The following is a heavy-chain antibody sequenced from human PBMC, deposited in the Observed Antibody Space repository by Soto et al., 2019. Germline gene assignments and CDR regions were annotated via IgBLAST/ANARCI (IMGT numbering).Heavy chain of an antibody. V-gene: IGHV1-18*01. Sequence: GASVKVSCKASGYTFTRYGISWVRQAPGQGLEWMGWISGYNGDTNYARKFQGRVSMTIDTSTTTAYMELRSLTSDDTAVYYCAKNGQPPYYYYGLDVWGQGTKVTVSS. CDR2: ISGYNGDT. J-gene: IGHJ6*02. CDR3: AKNGQPPYYYYGLDV. D-gene: IGHD2-8*01. CDR1: GYTFTRYG.